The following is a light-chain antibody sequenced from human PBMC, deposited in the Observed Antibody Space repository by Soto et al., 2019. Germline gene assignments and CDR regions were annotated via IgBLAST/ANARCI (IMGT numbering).Light chain of an antibody. Sequence: EIVLAQAPRTPSFSPGERATLSCRASQSVGKSLAWYQQKPGQAPRLLIYGASTRATGIPDRFSGSGSGTDFTLTISRLEPEDFAVYYCQQYGGSPRTFGQGTKVDIK. V-gene: IGKV3-20*01. CDR2: GAS. CDR3: QQYGGSPRT. CDR1: QSVGKS. J-gene: IGKJ1*01.